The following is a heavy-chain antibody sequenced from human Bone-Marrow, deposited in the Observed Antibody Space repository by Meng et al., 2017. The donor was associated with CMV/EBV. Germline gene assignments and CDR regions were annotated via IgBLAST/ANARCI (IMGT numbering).Heavy chain of an antibody. CDR3: AREQQLPQGAVDI. CDR2: IIPILDIA. J-gene: IGHJ3*02. D-gene: IGHD6-13*01. CDR1: GGTFGSYA. Sequence: SVKVSCKASGGTFGSYAFSWVRQAPGQGLEWIGGIIPILDIANYAQKFQGRVTITADKSSSTAYMELSSLRSEDTAVYYCAREQQLPQGAVDIWGQGTMVTVSS. V-gene: IGHV1-69*10.